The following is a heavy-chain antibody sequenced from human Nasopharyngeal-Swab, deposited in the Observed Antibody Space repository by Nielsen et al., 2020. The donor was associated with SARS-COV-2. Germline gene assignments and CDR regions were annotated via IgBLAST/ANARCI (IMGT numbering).Heavy chain of an antibody. CDR2: INHSGST. J-gene: IGHJ6*02. CDR3: ARGIVVVPAAMAYYYYYGMDV. Sequence: SETLSFTCAVYGGSFSGYYWSWIRQPPGKGLEWIGEINHSGSTNYNPSLKSRVTISVDTSKNQFSLKLSSVTAADTAVYYCARGIVVVPAAMAYYYYYGMDVWGQGTTVTVSS. V-gene: IGHV4-34*01. CDR1: GGSFSGYY. D-gene: IGHD2-2*01.